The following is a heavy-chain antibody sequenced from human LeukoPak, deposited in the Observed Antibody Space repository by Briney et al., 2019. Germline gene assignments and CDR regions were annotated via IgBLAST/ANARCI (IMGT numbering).Heavy chain of an antibody. D-gene: IGHD3-10*01. CDR3: ARSYGSGPGYYYYYMDV. V-gene: IGHV1-69*13. Sequence: SVKVSCKASGGTFSSYAISWVRQAPGQGLEWMGGIIPIFGTANYAQKFQGRVTITADESTSTAYMELSSLRSEDTAVYYCARSYGSGPGYYYYYMDVWGKGTTVTISS. J-gene: IGHJ6*03. CDR2: IIPIFGTA. CDR1: GGTFSSYA.